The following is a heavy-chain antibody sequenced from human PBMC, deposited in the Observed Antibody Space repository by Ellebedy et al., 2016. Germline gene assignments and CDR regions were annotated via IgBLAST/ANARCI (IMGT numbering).Heavy chain of an antibody. CDR1: GFTFSSYA. CDR3: ASFSGSYRNLDY. CDR2: ISGSGGGT. D-gene: IGHD1-26*01. V-gene: IGHV3-23*01. Sequence: GESLKISCAASGFTFSSYAMSWVRQTPGKGLEWVSAISGSGGGTSYADSVKGRFTISRDNSKNTLYLQMNSLRAEDTAVYYCASFSGSYRNLDYWGQGTLVTVSS. J-gene: IGHJ4*02.